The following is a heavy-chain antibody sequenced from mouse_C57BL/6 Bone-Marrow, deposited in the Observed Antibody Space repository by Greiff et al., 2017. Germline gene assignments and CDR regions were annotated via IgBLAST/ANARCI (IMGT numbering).Heavy chain of an antibody. Sequence: QVQLQQPGAELVKPGASVKLSCKASGYTFTSYWMHWVKQRPGQGLEWIGMIHPISGSTNYNEKFKSKATLTVDKSSSTAYMQLSSLTSEDSAVXYCAREGWLLPPFAYWGQGTLVTVSA. D-gene: IGHD2-3*01. CDR1: GYTFTSYW. CDR3: AREGWLLPPFAY. CDR2: IHPISGST. V-gene: IGHV1-64*01. J-gene: IGHJ3*01.